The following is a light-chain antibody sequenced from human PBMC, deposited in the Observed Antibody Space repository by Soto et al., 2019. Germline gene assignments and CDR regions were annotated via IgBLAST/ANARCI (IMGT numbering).Light chain of an antibody. CDR3: QQRLFT. Sequence: EIVLTQSPATLSLSPGERATLSCRASQSVSSYLAWYQQKPGQAPRLLIYDASNRATGIPARFSGSGSGTDFTLTISSLEPEDFACYHCQQRLFTFGPGTKVDIK. CDR1: QSVSSY. V-gene: IGKV3-11*01. J-gene: IGKJ3*01. CDR2: DAS.